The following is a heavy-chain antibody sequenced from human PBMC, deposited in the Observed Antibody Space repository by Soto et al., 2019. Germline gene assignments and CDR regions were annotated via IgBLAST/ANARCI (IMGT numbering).Heavy chain of an antibody. D-gene: IGHD5-12*01. CDR3: AREIVATIEYYYYGMDV. Sequence: ASVKVSCKASGYTFTSYYMHWVRQAPGQGLEWMGMINPSGGSTSYAQKFQGRVTMTRDTSTSTVYMELSSLRSEDTAVYYCAREIVATIEYYYYGMDVWGQGTTVTVSS. J-gene: IGHJ6*02. CDR2: INPSGGST. CDR1: GYTFTSYY. V-gene: IGHV1-46*01.